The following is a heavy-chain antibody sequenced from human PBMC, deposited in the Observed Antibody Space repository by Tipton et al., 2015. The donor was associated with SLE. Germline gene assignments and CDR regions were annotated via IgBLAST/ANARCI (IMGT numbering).Heavy chain of an antibody. V-gene: IGHV4-61*02. J-gene: IGHJ4*02. D-gene: IGHD6-13*01. Sequence: TLSLTCTVSGGSISSGSYYWSWIRQPAGKGLEWIGRIYTSGSTNYNPSLKSRVTISVDTSKNQFSLKLSSVTAADTAVYYCATGPGSPRPFYYWGQGTLVTVFS. CDR2: IYTSGST. CDR1: GGSISSGSYY. CDR3: ATGPGSPRPFYY.